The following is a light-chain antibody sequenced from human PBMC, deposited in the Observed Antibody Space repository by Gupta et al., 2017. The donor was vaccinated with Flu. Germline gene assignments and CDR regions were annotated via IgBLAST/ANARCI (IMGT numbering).Light chain of an antibody. J-gene: IGLJ2*01. CDR3: SSYAARNKVI. CDR2: EVT. CDR1: SSDVGLDVY. Sequence: VTITCTGTSSDVGLDVYGSYHRQYPGKAPEVMIYEVTKRPSGIPDRFSGSKSGNTASLTISGLQAEDEADDYCSSYAARNKVICGGGTKVT. V-gene: IGLV2-8*01.